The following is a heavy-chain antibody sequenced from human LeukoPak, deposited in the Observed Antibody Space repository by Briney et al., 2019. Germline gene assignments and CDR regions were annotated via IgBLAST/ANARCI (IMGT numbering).Heavy chain of an antibody. CDR1: GYTFTNYY. J-gene: IGHJ1*01. Sequence: ASVKVSCKASGYTFTNYYVHWVRQAPGQGLEWMGIINPSGSTSYAQKFQGRVTMTRDMSTSTVYMELSSLRYEDTAVYYCASPGGDYGVPKTPEYIQHWGQGTLVIVSS. CDR3: ASPGGDYGVPKTPEYIQH. CDR2: INPSGST. V-gene: IGHV1-46*01. D-gene: IGHD4/OR15-4a*01.